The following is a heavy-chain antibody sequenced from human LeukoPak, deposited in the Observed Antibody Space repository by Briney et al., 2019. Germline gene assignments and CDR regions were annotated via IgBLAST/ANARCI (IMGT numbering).Heavy chain of an antibody. CDR1: GFILNNYG. D-gene: IGHD3-10*01. J-gene: IGHJ5*02. Sequence: GGSLRLSCAASGFILNNYGMHWVRQVPGKGLEWVAYIRYDGSNEYNRDSVKGRLTISRDNSKNMVYLQMNGLRADDTAVYYCAKDLGITMIRGAMEFDPWAQGTLVTVSS. CDR3: AKDLGITMIRGAMEFDP. V-gene: IGHV3-30*02. CDR2: IRYDGSNE.